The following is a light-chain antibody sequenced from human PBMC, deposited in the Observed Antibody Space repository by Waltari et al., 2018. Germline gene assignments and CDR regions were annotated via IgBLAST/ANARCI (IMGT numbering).Light chain of an antibody. CDR1: SSNIGRNT. V-gene: IGLV1-44*01. Sequence: QSVLTQPPSASGTPGPRVTISCSGSSSNIGRNTVNWYQQLPGTAPKLLIYSNNQRPSGVPDRFSGSKSGTSASLAISGLQSEDEADYYCAAWDDSLNLVFGGGTKLTVL. J-gene: IGLJ2*01. CDR2: SNN. CDR3: AAWDDSLNLV.